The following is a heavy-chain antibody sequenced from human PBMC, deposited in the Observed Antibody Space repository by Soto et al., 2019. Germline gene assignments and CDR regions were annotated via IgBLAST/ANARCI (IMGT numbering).Heavy chain of an antibody. CDR1: GESFSGYY. D-gene: IGHD1-26*01. CDR3: ARRFSLGLTPFPFYYFDY. CDR2: INHSGST. Sequence: PSETLSLTCAVYGESFSGYYWSWIRQPPGKGLEWIGEINHSGSTNYNPSLKSRVTISVDTSKDQFSLKLSSVTAADTAVYYCARRFSLGLTPFPFYYFDYWRQGTLVSVSS. J-gene: IGHJ4*02. V-gene: IGHV4-34*01.